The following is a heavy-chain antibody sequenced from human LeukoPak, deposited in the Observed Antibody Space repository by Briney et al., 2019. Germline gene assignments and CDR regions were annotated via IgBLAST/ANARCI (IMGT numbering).Heavy chain of an antibody. CDR1: GGTFSSYA. V-gene: IGHV1-69*05. CDR3: ARGAFIDIVVVPAAPPHYYYMDV. CDR2: IIPIFGTA. J-gene: IGHJ6*03. D-gene: IGHD2-2*01. Sequence: ASVTVSYKASGGTFSSYAISWVRQAPGQGLEWMGGIIPIFGTANYAQKFQGRVTITTDESTSTAYMELSSLRSEDTAVYYGARGAFIDIVVVPAAPPHYYYMDVWGKGTTVTVSS.